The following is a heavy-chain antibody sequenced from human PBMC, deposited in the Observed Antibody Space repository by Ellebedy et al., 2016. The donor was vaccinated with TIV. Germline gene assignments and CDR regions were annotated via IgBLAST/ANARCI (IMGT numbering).Heavy chain of an antibody. V-gene: IGHV3-33*01. Sequence: GGSLRLXCAASGFTFSSYGMRWVRQAPGKGLEWVAVIWYDGSNKYYADSVKGRFTISRDNSKNTLYLQMNSLRAEDTAVYYCARHYGDYGKDHWGQGTLVTVSS. D-gene: IGHD4-17*01. CDR3: ARHYGDYGKDH. J-gene: IGHJ4*02. CDR2: IWYDGSNK. CDR1: GFTFSSYG.